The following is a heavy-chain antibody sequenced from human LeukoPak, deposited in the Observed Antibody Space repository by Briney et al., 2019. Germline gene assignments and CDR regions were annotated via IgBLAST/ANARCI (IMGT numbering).Heavy chain of an antibody. Sequence: SETLSLTCAVSGYSISSGYYWGWIRQPPGKGLEWIGSIYHSGSTHYNPSLKGRVTISVDTSKNQFSLKLSSVTAADTAVYYCARTSIIAVAGTHEWFDPWGQGTLVTVSS. V-gene: IGHV4-38-2*01. CDR1: GYSISSGYY. CDR2: IYHSGST. CDR3: ARTSIIAVAGTHEWFDP. D-gene: IGHD6-19*01. J-gene: IGHJ5*02.